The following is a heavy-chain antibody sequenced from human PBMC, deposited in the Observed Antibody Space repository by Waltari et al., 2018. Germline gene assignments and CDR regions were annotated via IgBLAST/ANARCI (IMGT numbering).Heavy chain of an antibody. D-gene: IGHD3-22*01. CDR3: ARPLVVITPEGYFQH. CDR2: RSYDGSNK. J-gene: IGHJ1*01. V-gene: IGHV3-30*01. CDR1: GFTFSSYA. Sequence: QVQLVESGGGVVQPGRSLRLSCAASGFTFSSYAMHWVRQAPGKGLEWVAVRSYDGSNKYYADSVKGRFTISRDNSKNTLYLQMNSLRAEDTAVYYCARPLVVITPEGYFQHWGQGTLVTVSS.